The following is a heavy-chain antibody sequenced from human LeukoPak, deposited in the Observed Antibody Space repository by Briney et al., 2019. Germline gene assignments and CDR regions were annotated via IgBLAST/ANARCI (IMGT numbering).Heavy chain of an antibody. CDR1: GFTFDDYA. CDR2: ISWNSGSI. Sequence: GGSLRLSCAAAGFTFDDYAMHWVRQAPGKGLEWVSGISWNSGSIGYAESVKGRFTISRDNAKNSLYLQMNSLRDEDMALYYCAKGSGSYYGHGFDAFDTWGQGTMVTVSS. CDR3: AKGSGSYYGHGFDAFDT. D-gene: IGHD1-26*01. V-gene: IGHV3-9*03. J-gene: IGHJ3*02.